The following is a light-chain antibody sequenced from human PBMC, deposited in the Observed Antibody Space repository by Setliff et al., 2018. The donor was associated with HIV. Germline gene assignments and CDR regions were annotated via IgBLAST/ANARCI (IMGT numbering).Light chain of an antibody. CDR2: EVS. Sequence: QSALAQPPSASGSPGQSVTISCTGTSSDVGGYNSVSWYQQHPGKAPKVMIYEVSKRPSGVPDRFSGSKSGNTASLTVSGLQAEDEADYYCSSYAGSNSISRFGTGTKVTVL. J-gene: IGLJ1*01. CDR3: SSYAGSNSISR. V-gene: IGLV2-8*01. CDR1: SSDVGGYNS.